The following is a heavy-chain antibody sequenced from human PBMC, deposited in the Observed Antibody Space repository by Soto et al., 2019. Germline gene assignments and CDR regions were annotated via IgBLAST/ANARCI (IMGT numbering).Heavy chain of an antibody. CDR1: GGSFSGYY. Sequence: SETLSLTCAVYGGSFSGYYWSWIRQPPGKGLEWIGEINHSGSTNYNPSLKSRVTISVDTSKNQFSLFLSSVTAADTAVYYCARGGGRYCTSTTCGGFDPWGQGTLVTVSS. CDR3: ARGGGRYCTSTTCGGFDP. CDR2: INHSGST. J-gene: IGHJ5*02. V-gene: IGHV4-34*01. D-gene: IGHD2-2*01.